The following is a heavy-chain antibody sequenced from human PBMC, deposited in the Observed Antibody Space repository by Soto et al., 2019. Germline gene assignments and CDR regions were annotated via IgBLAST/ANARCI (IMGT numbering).Heavy chain of an antibody. CDR1: GGFVSSGSYY. CDR3: ARVERGNATSVVDAFDI. J-gene: IGHJ3*02. V-gene: IGHV4-34*01. CDR2: MSHSGGT. Sequence: QVQLQQWGAGLLKPSETLSLTCAVYGGFVSSGSYYWSWIRQPPGKGLEWIGEMSHSGGTHFNPSLKSRFTKTVDTSKNQFSLKMASVTAADTALYYCARVERGNATSVVDAFDIWGPGTMVTVSS. D-gene: IGHD3-16*01.